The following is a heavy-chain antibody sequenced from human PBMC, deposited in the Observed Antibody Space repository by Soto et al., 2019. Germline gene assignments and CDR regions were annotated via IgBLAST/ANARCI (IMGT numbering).Heavy chain of an antibody. V-gene: IGHV1-24*01. D-gene: IGHD3-10*01. J-gene: IGHJ6*02. Sequence: ASVKVSCKVSGYTLTELSMHWVRQAPGKGLEWMGGFDPEDGETIYAQKFQGRVTMTEDTSTDTAYMELSSLRSEDTAVYYCASHMVRGVMLGMDVWGQGTTVTVSS. CDR2: FDPEDGET. CDR1: GYTLTELS. CDR3: ASHMVRGVMLGMDV.